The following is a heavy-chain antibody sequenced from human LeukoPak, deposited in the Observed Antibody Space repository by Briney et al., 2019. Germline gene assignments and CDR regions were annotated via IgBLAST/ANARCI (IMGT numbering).Heavy chain of an antibody. CDR1: GFTFSSYS. CDR2: ISSSSSYI. D-gene: IGHD6-13*01. V-gene: IGHV3-21*01. Sequence: GGSLRLSCAASGFTFSSYSMNWVRQAPGKGLEWVSSISSSSSYIYYADSVKGRFTISRDNAKNSLYLQMNSLRAEDTAVYYCARVYSSSWYPPDAFDIWGQGTMVTVSS. CDR3: ARVYSSSWYPPDAFDI. J-gene: IGHJ3*02.